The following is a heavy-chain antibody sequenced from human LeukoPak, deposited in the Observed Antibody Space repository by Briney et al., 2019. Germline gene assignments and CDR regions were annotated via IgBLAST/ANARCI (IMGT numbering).Heavy chain of an antibody. D-gene: IGHD2-2*01. V-gene: IGHV1-8*03. CDR1: GYTFTSYD. Sequence: ASVKVSCKASGYTFTSYDINWVRQATGQGLEWMGWMNPNSGNTGYAQKFQGRVTITRNTSISTAYMELSSLRSEDTAVYYCARDLGIVVVPAVHFDYWGQGTLVTVSS. CDR2: MNPNSGNT. J-gene: IGHJ4*02. CDR3: ARDLGIVVVPAVHFDY.